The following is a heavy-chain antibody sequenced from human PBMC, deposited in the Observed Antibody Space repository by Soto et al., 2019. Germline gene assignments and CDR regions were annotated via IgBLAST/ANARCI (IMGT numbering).Heavy chain of an antibody. V-gene: IGHV3-11*01. Sequence: SLRDSRTASGGIFIDFCVRRISQAPGKGREWLSYTGCGGNTIYYADSVKARFTVARDKDKNSLYLQMNSLRVEDTAVYYCARESFPYYHNSTGYGAAFDPWGQGSVVPVTS. D-gene: IGHD3-22*01. CDR1: GGIFIDFC. CDR2: TGCGGNTI. CDR3: ARESFPYYHNSTGYGAAFDP. J-gene: IGHJ5*02.